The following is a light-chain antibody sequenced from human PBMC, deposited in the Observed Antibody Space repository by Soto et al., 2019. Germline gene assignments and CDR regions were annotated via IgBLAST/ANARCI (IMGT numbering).Light chain of an antibody. V-gene: IGLV2-14*01. Sequence: QSALTQPPSASGSPGQSVAISCTGTSSDVGGYNYVSWYQQHPGKAPKLMIYEVSNRPSGVSNRFSGSKSGNTASLTISGLQAEDEADYYCCSYTSSSTYVFGTGTKVTVL. J-gene: IGLJ1*01. CDR1: SSDVGGYNY. CDR3: CSYTSSSTYV. CDR2: EVS.